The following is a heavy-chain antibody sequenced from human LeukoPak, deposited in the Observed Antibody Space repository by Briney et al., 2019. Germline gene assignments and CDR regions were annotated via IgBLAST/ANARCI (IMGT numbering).Heavy chain of an antibody. J-gene: IGHJ6*02. Sequence: GGSLRLSCAASGFTSSDYWMHWVRQAPGKGLEWVANIKQDGSEKNYVASVKGRFTISRDNSKNTLYLQMNSLRAEDTAVYYCAKDLRSGFWSGKSISYYYYYGMDVWGQGTTVTVSS. CDR3: AKDLRSGFWSGKSISYYYYYGMDV. CDR2: IKQDGSEK. D-gene: IGHD3-3*01. CDR1: GFTSSDYW. V-gene: IGHV3-7*03.